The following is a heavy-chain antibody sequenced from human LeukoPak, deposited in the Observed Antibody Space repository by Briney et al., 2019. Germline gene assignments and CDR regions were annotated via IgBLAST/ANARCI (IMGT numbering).Heavy chain of an antibody. Sequence: PSETLSLTCAVYGGSFSGYYWSWIRQPPGEGLEWIGEINHSGSTNYNPSLKSRVTISVDTSKNQFSLKLSSVTAADTAVYYCARLRYGSGSYEDYWGQGTLVTVSS. CDR3: ARLRYGSGSYEDY. CDR2: INHSGST. J-gene: IGHJ4*02. D-gene: IGHD3-10*01. V-gene: IGHV4-34*01. CDR1: GGSFSGYY.